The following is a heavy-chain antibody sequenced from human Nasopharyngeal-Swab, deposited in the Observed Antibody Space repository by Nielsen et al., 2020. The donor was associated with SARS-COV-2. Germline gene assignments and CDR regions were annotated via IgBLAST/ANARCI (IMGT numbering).Heavy chain of an antibody. J-gene: IGHJ4*02. CDR3: AKARISGYSFIPFDY. Sequence: GESLKISCAASGFTFSSYGMHWVRQAPGKRLEWVAVISYDGSNKYYADSVKGRFTISRDNAKNSLYLQMNSLRAEDTALYYCAKARISGYSFIPFDYWGQGTLATVSS. CDR2: ISYDGSNK. D-gene: IGHD5-18*01. V-gene: IGHV3-30*18. CDR1: GFTFSSYG.